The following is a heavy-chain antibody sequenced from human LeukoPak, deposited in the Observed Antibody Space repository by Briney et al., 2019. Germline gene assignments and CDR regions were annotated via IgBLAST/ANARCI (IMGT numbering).Heavy chain of an antibody. D-gene: IGHD3-10*01. Sequence: ETLSLTCAVYGESFSGYYWSWIRQPPGKGLEWVSVIYSGGSTYYADSVKGRFTISRDNSKNTLYLQMNSLRAEDTAVYYCAKDRFPKGGRGFDYWGQGTLVTVSS. CDR3: AKDRFPKGGRGFDY. V-gene: IGHV3-53*05. J-gene: IGHJ4*02. CDR1: GESFSGYY. CDR2: IYSGGST.